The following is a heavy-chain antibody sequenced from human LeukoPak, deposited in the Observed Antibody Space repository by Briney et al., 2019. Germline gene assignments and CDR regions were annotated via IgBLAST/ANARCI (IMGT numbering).Heavy chain of an antibody. J-gene: IGHJ4*02. CDR1: GYTFTSYG. D-gene: IGHD3-22*01. CDR3: ARLEYSSGYYYDYY. CDR2: ISAYNGNT. Sequence: ASVKVSCKASGYTFTSYGISWVRQAPGQGLEWMGWISAYNGNTNYAQKLQGRVTMTTDTSTSTAYMVLRSLRSDDTAVYYCARLEYSSGYYYDYYWGQGTLVTVSS. V-gene: IGHV1-18*01.